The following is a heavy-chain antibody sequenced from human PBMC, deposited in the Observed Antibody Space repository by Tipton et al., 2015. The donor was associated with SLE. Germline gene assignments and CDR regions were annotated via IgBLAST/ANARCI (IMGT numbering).Heavy chain of an antibody. Sequence: TLSLTCTVSGGSISSYDWSWIRQPPGKGLEWIGYIYYSGSTNYNPSLKSRVTISVDTSKNRFSLKLSSVTAADTAVYYCARSRDSSSYYYYYMDVWGKGTTVTVSS. CDR1: GGSISSYD. CDR3: ARSRDSSSYYYYYMDV. V-gene: IGHV4-59*01. D-gene: IGHD6-13*01. J-gene: IGHJ6*03. CDR2: IYYSGST.